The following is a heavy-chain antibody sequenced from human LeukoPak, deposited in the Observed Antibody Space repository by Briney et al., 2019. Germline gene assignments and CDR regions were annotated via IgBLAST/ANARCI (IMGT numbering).Heavy chain of an antibody. V-gene: IGHV4-4*07. D-gene: IGHD3-22*01. J-gene: IGHJ3*02. CDR2: IYTSGST. CDR3: ARHDYYDSSGYYIDAFDI. Sequence: SETLSLTCTVSGGSISSYYWSWIRQPAGKGLEWIGLIYTSGSTNYNPSLKSRVTMSVDTSKNQFSLKLSSVTAADTAVYYCARHDYYDSSGYYIDAFDIWGQGTMVTVSS. CDR1: GGSISSYY.